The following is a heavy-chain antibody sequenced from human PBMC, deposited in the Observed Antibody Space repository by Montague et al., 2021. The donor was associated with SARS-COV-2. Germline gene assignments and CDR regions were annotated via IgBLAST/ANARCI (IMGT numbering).Heavy chain of an antibody. CDR2: SYDSGGT. CDR3: ARENTVTTYGGPYYNDY. V-gene: IGHV4-59*02. J-gene: IGHJ4*02. D-gene: IGHD4-17*01. CDR1: GSSVRSYY. Sequence: SETLSLTCIVSGSSVRSYYWSWIRKPPGKGLEWNWISYDSGGTNYNPSLKSRVAISVDTSKNQFSLKLSSVTVADTAVYYCARENTVTTYGGPYYNDYWGQGTLVTVSA.